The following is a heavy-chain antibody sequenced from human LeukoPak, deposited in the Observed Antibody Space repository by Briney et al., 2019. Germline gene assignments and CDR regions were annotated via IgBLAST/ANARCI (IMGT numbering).Heavy chain of an antibody. Sequence: ASVKVSCKASGYTFTSYGISWVRQAPGQGLEWMGWISAYNGNTNYAQKLQGRVTVTTDTSTSTAYMELRSLRSDDTAVYYCARDRITMVRRPANWFDPWGQGTLVTVSS. CDR1: GYTFTSYG. J-gene: IGHJ5*02. V-gene: IGHV1-18*01. CDR2: ISAYNGNT. D-gene: IGHD3-10*01. CDR3: ARDRITMVRRPANWFDP.